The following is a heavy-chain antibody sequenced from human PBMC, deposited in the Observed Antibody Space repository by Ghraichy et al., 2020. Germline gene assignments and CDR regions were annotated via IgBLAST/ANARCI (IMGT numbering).Heavy chain of an antibody. CDR1: GFTFSSYD. V-gene: IGHV3-13*05. J-gene: IGHJ2*01. CDR2: IGTAGDP. CDR3: ARGGYSVPLGYWYFDL. Sequence: GGSLRLSCAASGFTFSSYDMHWVRQATGKGLEWVSAIGTAGDPYYPGSVKGRFTISRENAKNSLYLQMNSLRAGDTAVYYCARGGYSVPLGYWYFDLWGRGTLVTVSS. D-gene: IGHD5/OR15-5a*01.